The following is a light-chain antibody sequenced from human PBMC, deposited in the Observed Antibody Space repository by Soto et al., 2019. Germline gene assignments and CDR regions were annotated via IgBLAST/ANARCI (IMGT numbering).Light chain of an antibody. Sequence: EIVLTQSPATLSVSPGDRATLSCRASQSVRSDLAWLQQKPGQAPRLLIYDASTRATGIPARFSGSVSGTEFTLTISSLQSEDFAIYYCQQYKNWPLTFGGGTKVEIK. V-gene: IGKV3-15*01. CDR3: QQYKNWPLT. J-gene: IGKJ4*01. CDR2: DAS. CDR1: QSVRSD.